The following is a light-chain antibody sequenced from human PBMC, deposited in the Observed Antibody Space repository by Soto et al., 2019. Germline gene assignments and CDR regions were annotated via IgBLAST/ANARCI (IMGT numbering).Light chain of an antibody. V-gene: IGKV1-5*03. CDR1: QSISNW. CDR3: QQYDTYHRT. Sequence: DIQMTQSPSTLSASVGDRVTITGRASQSISNWLAWYQQKPGKAPKLLIFKASTLESGVPSRFSGSGSGTEFALNISRLQPDDFATYHCQQYDTYHRTFGQGTKVDIK. J-gene: IGKJ1*01. CDR2: KAS.